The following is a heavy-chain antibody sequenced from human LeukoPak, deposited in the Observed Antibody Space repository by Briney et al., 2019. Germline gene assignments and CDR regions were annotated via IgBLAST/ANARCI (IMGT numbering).Heavy chain of an antibody. CDR2: INKGGSFM. J-gene: IGHJ4*02. CDR3: AKGGSSYSGSYRFDY. D-gene: IGHD1-26*01. Sequence: GGSLRLSCAASGFTFRDYTMNWVRQAPGKGLEWVSAINKGGSFMKHADSVKGRFTISRDNSKNTLHLQMNSLRAEDTAVYYCAKGGSSYSGSYRFDYWGQGTLVTVSS. CDR1: GFTFRDYT. V-gene: IGHV3-23*05.